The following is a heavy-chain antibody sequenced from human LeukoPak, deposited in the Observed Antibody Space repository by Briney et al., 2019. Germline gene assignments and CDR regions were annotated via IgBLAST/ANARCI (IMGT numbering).Heavy chain of an antibody. V-gene: IGHV3-23*01. J-gene: IGHJ4*02. CDR1: RFTFSSYA. CDR2: IGGTGDKT. D-gene: IGHD6-19*01. Sequence: GGSLRLSCAASRFTFSSYAMSWVRQAPGGGLEWVSTIGGTGDKTYYADSVKGRFTISRDNSMDTLYLQMNSLKAEDTAVYYCAKDPVVYHGGSGWHYFDYWGQGTLVTVSS. CDR3: AKDPVVYHGGSGWHYFDY.